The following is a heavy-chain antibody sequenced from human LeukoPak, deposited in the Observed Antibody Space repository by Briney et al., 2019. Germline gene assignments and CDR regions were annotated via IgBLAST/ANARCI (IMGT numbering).Heavy chain of an antibody. CDR3: ATGIYGDYEIDY. Sequence: ASVKVSCKVFRYTLIELSMHWVRQAPGKGLEWMGGFDPEDGETIYAQKFQGRVTMTEDTSTDTAYMELSSLRSEDTAVYYCATGIYGDYEIDYWGQGTLVTVSS. V-gene: IGHV1-24*01. D-gene: IGHD4-17*01. CDR1: RYTLIELS. CDR2: FDPEDGET. J-gene: IGHJ4*02.